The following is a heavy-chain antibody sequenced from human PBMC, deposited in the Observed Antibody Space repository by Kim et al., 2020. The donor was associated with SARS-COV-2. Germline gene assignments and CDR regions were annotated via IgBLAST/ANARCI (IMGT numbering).Heavy chain of an antibody. Sequence: SVKVSCKASGGTFSSYAISWVRQAPGQGLEWMGRIIPILGIANYAQKFQGRVTITADKSTSTAYMELSSLRSEDTAVYYCARDSGDIVSYDYYFDYWGQGTLVTVSS. V-gene: IGHV1-69*04. J-gene: IGHJ4*02. CDR2: IIPILGIA. CDR1: GGTFSSYA. D-gene: IGHD5-12*01. CDR3: ARDSGDIVSYDYYFDY.